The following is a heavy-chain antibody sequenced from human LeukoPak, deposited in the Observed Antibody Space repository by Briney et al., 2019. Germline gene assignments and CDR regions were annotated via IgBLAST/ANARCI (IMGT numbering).Heavy chain of an antibody. CDR3: ARVSEDIVVVPAVYNWFDP. D-gene: IGHD2-2*01. J-gene: IGHJ5*02. CDR1: GGSISSYY. CDR2: IYYSGST. Sequence: SETLSPTCTVSGGSISSYYWSWVRQPPGKGLEWIGYIYYSGSTNYNPSLKSRVTISVDTSKNQFSLRLSSVTAADTAVYYCARVSEDIVVVPAVYNWFDPWGQGTLVTVSS. V-gene: IGHV4-59*01.